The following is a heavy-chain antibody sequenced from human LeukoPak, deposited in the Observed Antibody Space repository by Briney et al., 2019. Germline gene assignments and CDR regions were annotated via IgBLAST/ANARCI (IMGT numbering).Heavy chain of an antibody. CDR1: GGSISSYS. D-gene: IGHD1-1*01. Sequence: SETLSLTCTVSGGSISSYSWSWIRQPPGKGLEWIGYIYYSGSTNYNPSLKSRVTMSVDTSKNQFSLKLRSLTAADTAVYYCARDLELERNRWNYFESWGQGTLVTVSS. CDR2: IYYSGST. CDR3: ARDLELERNRWNYFES. J-gene: IGHJ4*02. V-gene: IGHV4-59*01.